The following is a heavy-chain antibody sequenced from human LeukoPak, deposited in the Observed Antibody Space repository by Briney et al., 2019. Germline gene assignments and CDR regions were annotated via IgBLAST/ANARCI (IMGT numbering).Heavy chain of an antibody. CDR1: GFTFSSYW. D-gene: IGHD3-9*01. J-gene: IGHJ6*02. CDR2: IKQDGSEK. V-gene: IGHV3-7*01. Sequence: GGSLRLSCAASGFTFSSYWMSWVRQAPGKGLEWVANIKQDGSEKYCVDSVKGRFTISRDNAKNSLYLQMNSLRAEDTAVYYCARGPRRYDILTGFYYYGMDVWGQGTTVTVSS. CDR3: ARGPRRYDILTGFYYYGMDV.